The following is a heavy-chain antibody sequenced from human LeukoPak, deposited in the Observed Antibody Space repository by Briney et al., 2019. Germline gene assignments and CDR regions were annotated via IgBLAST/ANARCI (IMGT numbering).Heavy chain of an antibody. CDR1: GFTFSSYD. CDR2: IGTAGDT. V-gene: IGHV3-13*01. J-gene: IGHJ4*02. Sequence: GGSLRLSCAASGFTFSSYDMHWVRQATGKGLEWVSAIGTAGDTYYPGSVKGRFTISRENAKNSLYLQMNSLRAGDTAVYYCARGHGDYAIDYWGQGTLVTVSS. D-gene: IGHD4-17*01. CDR3: ARGHGDYAIDY.